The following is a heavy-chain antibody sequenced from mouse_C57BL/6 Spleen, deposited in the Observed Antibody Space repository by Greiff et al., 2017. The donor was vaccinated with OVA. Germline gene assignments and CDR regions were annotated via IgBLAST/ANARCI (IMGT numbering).Heavy chain of an antibody. Sequence: EVKLVESGGGLVKPGGSLKLSCAASGFTFSSYAMSWVRQTPEKRLEWVATISDGGSYTYYPDNVKGRFTISRDNAKNNLYLQMSHLKSEDTAMYYCAREYGNYLYYFDYWGQGTTLTVSS. D-gene: IGHD2-10*02. CDR3: AREYGNYLYYFDY. V-gene: IGHV5-4*01. J-gene: IGHJ2*01. CDR1: GFTFSSYA. CDR2: ISDGGSYT.